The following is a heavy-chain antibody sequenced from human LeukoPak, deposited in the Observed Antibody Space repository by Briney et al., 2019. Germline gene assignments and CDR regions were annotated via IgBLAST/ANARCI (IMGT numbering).Heavy chain of an antibody. CDR1: GFTFSSYG. CDR2: ISYDGSNK. D-gene: IGHD6-13*01. CDR3: TTDGPIAAAGTDYYYYMDV. Sequence: GGSLRLSCAASGFTFSSYGTHWVRQAPGKGLEWVAVISYDGSNKYYADSVKGRFTISRDNSKNTLYLQMNSLRAEDTAVYYCTTDGPIAAAGTDYYYYMDVWGKGTTVTVSS. J-gene: IGHJ6*03. V-gene: IGHV3-30*03.